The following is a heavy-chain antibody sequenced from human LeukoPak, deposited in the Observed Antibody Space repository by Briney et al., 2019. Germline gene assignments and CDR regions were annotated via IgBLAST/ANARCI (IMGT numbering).Heavy chain of an antibody. V-gene: IGHV4-59*01. J-gene: IGHJ6*03. CDR1: GGSISSYY. Sequence: SETLSLTCTVSGGSISSYYWSWIRQPPGKGLEWIGYIYYSGSTNYNPSLKSRVTISVDTSKNQFSLKLSSVTAADTAVYYCATQSRPGLTYYDHYHIDVWGKGTPVTVS. CDR2: IYYSGST. D-gene: IGHD3-16*01. CDR3: ATQSRPGLTYYDHYHIDV.